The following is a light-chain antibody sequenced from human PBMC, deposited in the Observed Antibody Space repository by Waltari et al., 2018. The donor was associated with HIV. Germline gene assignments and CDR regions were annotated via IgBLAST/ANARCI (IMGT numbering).Light chain of an antibody. Sequence: DIQMTQSPSSLSASVGDRVTLTCRASQIITSHLNWYQQRPGKAPKILIYAASSLESGVPSRFSGSGSGTDYTLTISSLQPEDFATYYCQQSFTLPLTFGPGTKVDIK. V-gene: IGKV1-39*01. CDR1: QIITSH. CDR3: QQSFTLPLT. CDR2: AAS. J-gene: IGKJ3*01.